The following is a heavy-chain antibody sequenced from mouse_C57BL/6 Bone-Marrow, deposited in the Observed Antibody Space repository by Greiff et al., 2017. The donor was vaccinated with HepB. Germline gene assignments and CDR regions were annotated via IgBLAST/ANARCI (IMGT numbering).Heavy chain of an antibody. CDR3: TAVITTVVATNFDV. CDR1: GFNIKDDY. D-gene: IGHD1-1*01. V-gene: IGHV14-4*01. Sequence: VQLQQSGAELVRPGASVKLSCTASGFNIKDDYMHWVKQRPEQGLEWIGWIDPENGDTEYASKFKGKATITADTSSNTAYLQLSSLTSEDTAVYYCTAVITTVVATNFDVWGTGTTVTVSS. CDR2: IDPENGDT. J-gene: IGHJ1*03.